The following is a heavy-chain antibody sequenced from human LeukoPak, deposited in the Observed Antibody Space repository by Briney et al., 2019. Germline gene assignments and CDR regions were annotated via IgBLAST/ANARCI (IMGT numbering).Heavy chain of an antibody. CDR2: IYHSGST. CDR3: ARGAVAENDY. V-gene: IGHV4-38-2*02. D-gene: IGHD6-19*01. Sequence: KSSETLSLTCTVSGYSISSGYYWGWIRQPPGKGLEWIGSIYHSGSTYYNPSLKSRVTMSVDTSKNQFSLKLTSVTAADTAVYYCARGAVAENDYWGQGTLVTVSS. J-gene: IGHJ4*02. CDR1: GYSISSGYY.